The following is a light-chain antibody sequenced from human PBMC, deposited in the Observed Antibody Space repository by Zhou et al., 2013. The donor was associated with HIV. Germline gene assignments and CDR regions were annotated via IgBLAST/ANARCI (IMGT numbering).Light chain of an antibody. J-gene: IGKJ1*01. CDR3: QQYYSYWT. CDR2: KAS. V-gene: IGKV1-5*03. CDR1: QSISSW. Sequence: DIQMTQSPSTLSASVGDRVTITCRASQSISSWLAWYQQKPGKAPKLLIYKASSLESGVPSRFSGSGSGTEFSLTISSLQPEDFATYFCQQYYSYWTFGQGTRVEIK.